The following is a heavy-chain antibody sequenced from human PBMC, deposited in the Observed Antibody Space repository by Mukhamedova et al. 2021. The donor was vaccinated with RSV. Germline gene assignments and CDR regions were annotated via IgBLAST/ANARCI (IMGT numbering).Heavy chain of an antibody. V-gene: IGHV4-39*07. D-gene: IGHD2-15*01. Sequence: GSLYYSGSTYYNPSLKSRVTISVDTSKNQFSLKLSSVTAADTAVYYCAREGVVVVVAATPSFDYWGQGTLVTVSS. CDR2: LYYSGST. J-gene: IGHJ4*02. CDR3: AREGVVVVVAATPSFDY.